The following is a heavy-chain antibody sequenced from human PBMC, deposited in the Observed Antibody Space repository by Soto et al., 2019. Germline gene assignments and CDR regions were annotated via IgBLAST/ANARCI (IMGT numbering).Heavy chain of an antibody. V-gene: IGHV1-69*13. J-gene: IGHJ4*02. CDR3: AREGRHFDY. CDR2: INPIFGTA. CDR1: GGSFSSYA. Sequence: SVKVSCKASGGSFSSYAISWVRQAPGQGLEWMGAINPIFGTAHYAQKFQGRVTITADGLTSTAYMELTRLSSDDTAVYFCAREGRHFDYWGQGTLVTVSS.